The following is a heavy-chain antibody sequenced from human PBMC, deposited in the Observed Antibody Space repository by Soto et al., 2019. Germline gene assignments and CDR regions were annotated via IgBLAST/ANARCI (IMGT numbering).Heavy chain of an antibody. V-gene: IGHV3-23*01. J-gene: IGHJ6*02. CDR1: GFTFSTYA. CDR2: ISGSGGNT. CDR3: AITVKDCSSTICYYAYYSYAMDV. Sequence: EVQLLESGGGLIQPGGSLRLSCAASGFTFSTYAMSWVRQAPGKGLEWVSAISGSGGNTYYADSVKGRFTVSRDNSKSMLYLQMNSLRADDTAVYYCAITVKDCSSTICYYAYYSYAMDVWGQGTTVTVS. D-gene: IGHD2-2*01.